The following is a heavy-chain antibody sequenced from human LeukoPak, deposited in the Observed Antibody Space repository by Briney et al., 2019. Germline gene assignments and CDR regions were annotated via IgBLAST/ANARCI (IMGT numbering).Heavy chain of an antibody. Sequence: PSETLSLTCTVSGGSISSYYWSWIRQPPGKGLEWLGYIYYSGSTNYNPSLKSRVTISVDTSKNQFSLKLSSVTAADTAVYYCVRGPYGSGISNWFDPWGQGTLVIVSS. CDR2: IYYSGST. D-gene: IGHD3-10*01. V-gene: IGHV4-59*01. CDR3: VRGPYGSGISNWFDP. CDR1: GGSISSYY. J-gene: IGHJ5*02.